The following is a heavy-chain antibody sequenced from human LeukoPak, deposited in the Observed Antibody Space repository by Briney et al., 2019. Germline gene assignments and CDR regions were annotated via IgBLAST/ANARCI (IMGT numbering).Heavy chain of an antibody. V-gene: IGHV1-24*01. J-gene: IGHJ4*02. CDR3: ATAVYSSGWLYYFDY. CDR2: FDPEDGET. Sequence: ASVKVSCKVSGYTLTELSMHWVRQAPGKGLEWMGGFDPEDGETIYAQKSQGRVTMTEDTSTDTAYMELSSLRSEDTAVYYCATAVYSSGWLYYFDYWGQGTLVTVSS. D-gene: IGHD6-19*01. CDR1: GYTLTELS.